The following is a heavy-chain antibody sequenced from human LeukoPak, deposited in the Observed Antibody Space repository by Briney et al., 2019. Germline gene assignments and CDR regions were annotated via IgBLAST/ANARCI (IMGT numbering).Heavy chain of an antibody. Sequence: PGGSLRLSCAASGFTFSRYWMHWVRQAPGKGLVWVSRINTDGSTTIYADSVKGRFTISRDNAKNTLYLQMNSLRAEDTAVYYCARDDRHYGSGAAFDIWGQGTMVTVSS. J-gene: IGHJ3*02. CDR1: GFTFSRYW. D-gene: IGHD3-10*01. CDR3: ARDDRHYGSGAAFDI. V-gene: IGHV3-74*01. CDR2: INTDGSTT.